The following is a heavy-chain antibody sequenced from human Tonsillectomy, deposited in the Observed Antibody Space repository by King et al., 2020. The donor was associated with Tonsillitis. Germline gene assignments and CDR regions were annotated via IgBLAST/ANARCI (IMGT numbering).Heavy chain of an antibody. CDR2: IYYSGST. CDR1: GYSISSSNW. J-gene: IGHJ3*02. D-gene: IGHD2-15*01. CDR3: ARTRPWSTRAFDI. Sequence: VQLQESGPGLVKPSDTLSLTCAVSGYSISSSNWWGWIRQPPGKGLEWIGYIYYSGSTYCNPSLKSRVTMSVDTSKNQFSLKLSSVTAVDTAVYYCARTRPWSTRAFDIWGQGTMVTVSS. V-gene: IGHV4-28*01.